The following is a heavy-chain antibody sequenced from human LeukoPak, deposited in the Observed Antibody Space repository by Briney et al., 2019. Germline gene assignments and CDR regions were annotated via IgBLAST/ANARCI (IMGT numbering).Heavy chain of an antibody. V-gene: IGHV3-23*01. J-gene: IGHJ4*02. CDR3: AKYRTISAPPQNFDY. D-gene: IGHD1-14*01. Sequence: GGSLRLSCAASGFTFSSFAMIWVRQAPGKGLEWVSVIGSDSGGIVYADSVKGRFTISRDNSKNRLYLQMNSLRAEDTAVYYCAKYRTISAPPQNFDYWGQGTLVTVSS. CDR2: IGSDSGGI. CDR1: GFTFSSFA.